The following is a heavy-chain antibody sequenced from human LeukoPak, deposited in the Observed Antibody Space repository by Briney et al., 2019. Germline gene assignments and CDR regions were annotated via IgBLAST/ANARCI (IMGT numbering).Heavy chain of an antibody. J-gene: IGHJ4*02. CDR1: GYTFTSYY. CDR3: ASISSSWPYYFNY. D-gene: IGHD6-13*01. V-gene: IGHV1-46*01. CDR2: INPSGGST. Sequence: ASVKVSCKASGYTFTSYYMHWVRQAPGQGLEWMGIINPSGGSTSYAQKFQGRVTMTRDMTTSTVYMELSSLRSEDTAVYYCASISSSWPYYFNYWGQGTLVTVSS.